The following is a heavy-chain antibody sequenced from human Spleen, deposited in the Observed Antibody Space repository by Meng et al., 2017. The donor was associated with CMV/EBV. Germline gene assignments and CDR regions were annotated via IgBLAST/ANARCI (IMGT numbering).Heavy chain of an antibody. V-gene: IGHV3-7*01. CDR2: IKRDGSEK. CDR3: ARDRGFSYEVREEGH. CDR1: GFSFSDYW. D-gene: IGHD5-18*01. Sequence: GESLKISCAASGFSFSDYWMSWVRQSPGKGLEWVANIKRDGSEKYYVDSVKGRFTISRDNAKNTLYLQMKSLRVEDTAVYYCARDRGFSYEVREEGHWGQGTLVTVSS. J-gene: IGHJ4*02.